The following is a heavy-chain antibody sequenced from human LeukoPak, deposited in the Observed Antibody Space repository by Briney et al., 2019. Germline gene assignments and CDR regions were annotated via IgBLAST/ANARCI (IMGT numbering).Heavy chain of an antibody. Sequence: GGSLRLSCAASGFTFDDYAMHWVRQAPGKGLEWVSGISWNSGSIGYADSVKGRFTISRDNAKNSLYLQMNSLRAEDSALYYCAKAVFGSGQSRGAFDIWGQGTMVTVSS. J-gene: IGHJ3*02. CDR1: GFTFDDYA. D-gene: IGHD3-10*01. CDR3: AKAVFGSGQSRGAFDI. V-gene: IGHV3-9*01. CDR2: ISWNSGSI.